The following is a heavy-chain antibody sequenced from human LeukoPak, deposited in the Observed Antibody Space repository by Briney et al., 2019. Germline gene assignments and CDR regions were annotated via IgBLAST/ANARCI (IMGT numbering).Heavy chain of an antibody. CDR3: ARERRLPDGIQLWLDY. CDR2: ISGSGGST. D-gene: IGHD5-18*01. J-gene: IGHJ4*02. V-gene: IGHV3-23*01. Sequence: GGSLRLSCAASGFTFSSYAMSWVRQAPGKGLEWVSAISGSGGSTYYADSVKGRFTISRDNSKNTLYLQMNSLRAEDTAVYYCARERRLPDGIQLWLDYWGQGTLVTVSS. CDR1: GFTFSSYA.